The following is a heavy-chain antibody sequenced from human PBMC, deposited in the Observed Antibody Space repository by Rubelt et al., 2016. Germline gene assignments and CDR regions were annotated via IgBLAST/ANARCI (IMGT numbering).Heavy chain of an antibody. V-gene: IGHV1-18*01. CDR2: ISAYNGNT. CDR3: ARAGSGWPTGNDY. CDR1: GYTFTSYG. J-gene: IGHJ4*02. D-gene: IGHD6-19*01. Sequence: QVQLVQSGAEVKKPGASVKVSCKASGYTFTSYGISWVRQAPGQGLEWMGWISAYNGNTNYAEKRQGRVTMTTVTRTSTAYMELGGRRSDDTAVYYCARAGSGWPTGNDYWGQGTLVTVSS.